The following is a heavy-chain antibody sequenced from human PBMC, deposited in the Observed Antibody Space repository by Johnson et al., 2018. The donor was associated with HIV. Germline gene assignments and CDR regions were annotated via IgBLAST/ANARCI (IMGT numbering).Heavy chain of an antibody. D-gene: IGHD2-15*01. CDR3: ARSKDCSGGSCPDGFDI. CDR1: GYSVTGYN. Sequence: VQLVESGGGLVQPGGSLRLSCAVSGYSVTGYNMNWVRQAPVKGLEWVSVIYTGSDSTSYTDSVKDRFTISRDSSQNAVYLQMSSLRAEDTALYYCARSKDCSGGSCPDGFDIWGQGTMVTVSS. J-gene: IGHJ3*02. CDR2: IYTGSDST. V-gene: IGHV3-66*01.